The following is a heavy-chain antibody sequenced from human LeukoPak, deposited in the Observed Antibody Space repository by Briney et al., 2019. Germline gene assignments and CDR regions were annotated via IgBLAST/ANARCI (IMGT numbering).Heavy chain of an antibody. CDR2: FDPEDGET. CDR1: GYTLTELS. V-gene: IGHV1-24*01. J-gene: IGHJ4*02. CDR3: ATARGPSGYYLFDY. D-gene: IGHD3-22*01. Sequence: GASVKVSFKVSGYTLTELSMHWVRQAPGKGLEWMGGFDPEDGETIYAQKFQGRVTMTEDTSTDTAYMELSSLRSEDTAVYYCATARGPSGYYLFDYWGQGTLVTVSS.